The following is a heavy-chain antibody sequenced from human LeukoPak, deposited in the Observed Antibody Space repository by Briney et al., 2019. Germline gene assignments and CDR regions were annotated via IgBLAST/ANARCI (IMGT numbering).Heavy chain of an antibody. V-gene: IGHV1-2*02. CDR3: ARVSLPYYDFWSGFDYYGMDV. D-gene: IGHD3-3*01. J-gene: IGHJ6*02. Sequence: ASVKVSCKASGYTFTGYYMHWVRQAPGQGLEWMGWINPNSGGTNYAQKFQGRVTMTRDTSISTAYMELSRLRSEDTAVYYCARVSLPYYDFWSGFDYYGMDVWGQGTTVTVSS. CDR2: INPNSGGT. CDR1: GYTFTGYY.